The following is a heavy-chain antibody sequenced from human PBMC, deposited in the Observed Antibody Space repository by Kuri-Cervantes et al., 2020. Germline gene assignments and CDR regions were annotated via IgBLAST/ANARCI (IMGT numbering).Heavy chain of an antibody. Sequence: GGSLRLSCAASGFTFTSFGMHWVRQAPGKGLEWVAVIWLDGTKKYYTDSVRGRFTISRDNSKNTVDLQMNSLRAEDTAVYYCARDRDSSGYYSPNFDYWGQGTLVTVSS. CDR1: GFTFTSFG. CDR2: IWLDGTKK. J-gene: IGHJ4*02. D-gene: IGHD3-22*01. V-gene: IGHV3-33*01. CDR3: ARDRDSSGYYSPNFDY.